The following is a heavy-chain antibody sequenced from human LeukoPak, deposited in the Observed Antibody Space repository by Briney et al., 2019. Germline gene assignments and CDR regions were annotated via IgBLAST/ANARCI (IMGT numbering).Heavy chain of an antibody. CDR3: ARDGNRGYDMDV. V-gene: IGHV3-48*01. Sequence: GGSLRLSCAASGFTFNSYAMSWVRQAPGKGLEWVSYISSRNEAIYYADSVKGRFTISRDNAKNSLYLQMNSLRAEDTAVYYCARDGNRGYDMDVWGQGTTVTVSS. CDR1: GFTFNSYA. CDR2: ISSRNEAI. J-gene: IGHJ6*02. D-gene: IGHD1-14*01.